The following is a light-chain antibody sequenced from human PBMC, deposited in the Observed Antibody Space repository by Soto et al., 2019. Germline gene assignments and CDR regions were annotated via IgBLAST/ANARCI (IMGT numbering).Light chain of an antibody. CDR1: SSDVGGYNY. CDR3: CSYSGTYTWL. CDR2: DFS. J-gene: IGLJ2*01. Sequence: QSVLTQPASVSGSPGQSITISCTGTSSDVGGYNYVSWFHHRPGRAPKLIIFDFSKRPSGVPDRFSGSTSGTTASLTISGLQADDEGDYYCCSYSGTYTWLFGGGTKLTV. V-gene: IGLV2-11*01.